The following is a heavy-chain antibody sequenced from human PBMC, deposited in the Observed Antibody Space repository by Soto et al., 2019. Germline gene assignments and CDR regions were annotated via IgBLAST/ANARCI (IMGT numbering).Heavy chain of an antibody. CDR1: GGSFTSNNW. V-gene: IGHV4-4*02. D-gene: IGHD4-4*01. Sequence: SETLSLTCAVSGGSFTSNNWWTWVRQPPGQGLEWIGEIYRTGSTNYNPSLKSRVTISLDKSENQFSLKVNSMTAADTAVYYCARYRREAVTGYTLDNWGQGILVTVSS. CDR3: ARYRREAVTGYTLDN. J-gene: IGHJ4*02. CDR2: IYRTGST.